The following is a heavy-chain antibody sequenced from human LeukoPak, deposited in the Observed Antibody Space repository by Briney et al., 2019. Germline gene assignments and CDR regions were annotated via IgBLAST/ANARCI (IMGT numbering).Heavy chain of an antibody. CDR1: GFTFRGST. CDR3: IRHGDGGYDY. V-gene: IGHV3-73*01. Sequence: SGGSLRLSCAASGFTFRGSTIHWVRQASGKGLEWVGRIRSKANNYATAYAASVKGRFTISRDDSKNTASLQMNSLKNEDTAVYYCIRHGDGGYDYWGQGTLVTVSS. D-gene: IGHD5-12*01. CDR2: IRSKANNYAT. J-gene: IGHJ4*02.